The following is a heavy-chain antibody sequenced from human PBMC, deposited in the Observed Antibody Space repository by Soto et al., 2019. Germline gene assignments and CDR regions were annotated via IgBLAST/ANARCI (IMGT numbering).Heavy chain of an antibody. J-gene: IGHJ4*02. Sequence: ASVKVSCKASGYTFTSYGISWVRQAPGQGLEWMGWISAYNGNTNYAQKLQGRVTMTTDTSTSTAYMELRSLRSDDTAVYYCARRYCSSTSCHERDDYWGQGTLVTVSS. V-gene: IGHV1-18*01. CDR3: ARRYCSSTSCHERDDY. CDR1: GYTFTSYG. CDR2: ISAYNGNT. D-gene: IGHD2-2*01.